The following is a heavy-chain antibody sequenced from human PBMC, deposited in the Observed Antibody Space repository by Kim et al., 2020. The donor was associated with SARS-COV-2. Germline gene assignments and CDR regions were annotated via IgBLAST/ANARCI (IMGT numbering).Heavy chain of an antibody. J-gene: IGHJ4*02. Sequence: PSLTTRVPISVDTSNNQFSLKLSSVTAADTAVYYCAREYVMVRGALFDYWGQGTLVTVSS. CDR3: AREYVMVRGALFDY. V-gene: IGHV4-59*01. D-gene: IGHD3-10*01.